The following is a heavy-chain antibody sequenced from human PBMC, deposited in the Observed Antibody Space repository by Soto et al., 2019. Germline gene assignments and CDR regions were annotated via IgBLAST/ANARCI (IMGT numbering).Heavy chain of an antibody. J-gene: IGHJ4*02. V-gene: IGHV3-23*01. D-gene: IGHD3-16*02. CDR3: PKDRGFIDPFDY. CDR2: FSGSSSGSGT. Sequence: EVQLLESGGGLVQPGGSLRLSCAASGFAFSSDAMSSVRQAPGKGLEWVSSFSGSSSGSGTYYADAVKGRFTISRDNSKNTLYLQMSSLRAEDTAVYYCPKDRGFIDPFDYWGQGALVTVSS. CDR1: GFAFSSDA.